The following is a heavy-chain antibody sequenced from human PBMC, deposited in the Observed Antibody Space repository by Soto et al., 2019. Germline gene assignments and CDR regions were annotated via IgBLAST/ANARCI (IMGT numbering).Heavy chain of an antibody. CDR2: ISSSGSTI. CDR1: GFTFSDYY. D-gene: IGHD6-6*01. CDR3: ARDQPPEYSSSGYGY. J-gene: IGHJ4*02. Sequence: GGSLRLSCAASGFTFSDYYMSWIRQAPGKGLEWVSYISSSGSTIYYADSVKGRFTISRDNAKNSLYLQMNSLRAEDTAVYYCARDQPPEYSSSGYGYWGQGTLVTVSS. V-gene: IGHV3-11*01.